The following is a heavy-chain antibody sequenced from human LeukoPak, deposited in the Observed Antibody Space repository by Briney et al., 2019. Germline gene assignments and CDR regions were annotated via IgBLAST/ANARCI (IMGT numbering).Heavy chain of an antibody. V-gene: IGHV1-8*01. Sequence: EASVKVSCKASGYTFTSYDINWVRQATGQGLEWMGWMNPNSGNTGYAQKFQGRVTMTRNTSISAAYMELSSLRSEDTAVYYCARGQVGATWDGYYYGMDVWGQGTTVTVSS. CDR3: ARGQVGATWDGYYYGMDV. CDR2: MNPNSGNT. J-gene: IGHJ6*02. D-gene: IGHD1-26*01. CDR1: GYTFTSYD.